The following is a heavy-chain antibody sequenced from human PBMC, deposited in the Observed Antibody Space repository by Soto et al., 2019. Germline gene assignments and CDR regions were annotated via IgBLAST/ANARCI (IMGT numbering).Heavy chain of an antibody. D-gene: IGHD4-17*01. Sequence: EVQLVESGGGLVKPGGSLRLSCAASGFTFSSYSMNWVRQAPGKGLAWVSSISSSSSYIYYADSVKGRFTISRDNAKNSLYVQMNSLRAEDTAVYYCARGYGDYFDYWGQGTLVTVSS. J-gene: IGHJ4*02. CDR3: ARGYGDYFDY. CDR1: GFTFSSYS. V-gene: IGHV3-21*01. CDR2: ISSSSSYI.